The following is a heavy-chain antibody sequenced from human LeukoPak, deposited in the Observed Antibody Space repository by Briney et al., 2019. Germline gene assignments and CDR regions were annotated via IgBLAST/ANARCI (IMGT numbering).Heavy chain of an antibody. CDR2: IYYSGST. Sequence: PSETLSLTCTVSGGFISSYYWSWIRQPPGKGLEWIGYIYYSGSTNYNPSLKSRVTISVDTSKNQFSLKLSSVTAADTAVYYCARHAGEWLLWFGGQPSKKGIGAFDIWGQGTMVTVSS. J-gene: IGHJ3*02. CDR3: ARHAGEWLLWFGGQPSKKGIGAFDI. CDR1: GGFISSYY. V-gene: IGHV4-59*08. D-gene: IGHD3-10*01.